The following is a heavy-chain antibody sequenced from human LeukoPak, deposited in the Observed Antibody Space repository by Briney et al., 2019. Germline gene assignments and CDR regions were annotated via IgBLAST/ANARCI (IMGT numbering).Heavy chain of an antibody. CDR3: ARGSIAAAGTWFDP. D-gene: IGHD6-13*01. CDR2: ISSSSSTI. CDR1: GFTFSSYS. J-gene: IGHJ5*02. Sequence: GGSLRLSCAASGFTFSSYSMNWVRQAPGKGLEWVSYISSSSSTIYYADSVKGRFTISRDNAKNSLYLQMNSLRAEDTAVYYCARGSIAAAGTWFDPWGQGTLVTVSS. V-gene: IGHV3-48*01.